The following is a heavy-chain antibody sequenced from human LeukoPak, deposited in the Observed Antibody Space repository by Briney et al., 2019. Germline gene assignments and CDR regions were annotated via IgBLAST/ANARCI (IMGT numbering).Heavy chain of an antibody. J-gene: IGHJ5*02. CDR3: ARGKRFRSGKFWFDP. D-gene: IGHD2-15*01. CDR1: GGSISSYY. Sequence: SETLSLTCTVSGGSISSYYWSWIRQPPGKGLEWIGYIDYSGSTNYNPSLKSRVTISVDTSKNQFSLKLSSVTAADTAVYYCARGKRFRSGKFWFDPWGQGTLVTVSS. V-gene: IGHV4-59*01. CDR2: IDYSGST.